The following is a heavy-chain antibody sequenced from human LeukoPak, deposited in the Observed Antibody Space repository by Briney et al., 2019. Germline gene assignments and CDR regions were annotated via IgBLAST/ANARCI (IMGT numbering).Heavy chain of an antibody. V-gene: IGHV4-34*01. J-gene: IGHJ4*02. D-gene: IGHD6-19*01. Sequence: SETLSLTCAVYGGSLSGYYWSWIRQPPGKGLEWIGEINHSGSTNYNPSLKSRVTISVDTSKNQLSLKLSSMTAADTAVYYCARQWLVSPLFDYWGQGTLVTVSS. CDR2: INHSGST. CDR3: ARQWLVSPLFDY. CDR1: GGSLSGYY.